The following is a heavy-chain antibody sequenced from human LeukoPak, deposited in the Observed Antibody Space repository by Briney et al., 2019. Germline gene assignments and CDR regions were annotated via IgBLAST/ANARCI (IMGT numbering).Heavy chain of an antibody. CDR2: INHSGST. J-gene: IGHJ5*02. D-gene: IGHD6-19*01. CDR1: GGSFSGYY. Sequence: SETLSLTCAVYGGSFSGYYWSWIRQPPGKGLEWSGEINHSGSTNYNPSLKSRVTISVDTSKNQLSLKLNSVTPEDTAVYYCARAQDSSGWYWARLGFWFDPWGQGTLVTVSS. CDR3: ARAQDSSGWYWARLGFWFDP. V-gene: IGHV4-34*01.